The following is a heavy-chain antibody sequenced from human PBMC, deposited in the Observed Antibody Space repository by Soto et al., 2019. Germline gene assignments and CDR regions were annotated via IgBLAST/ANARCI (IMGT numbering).Heavy chain of an antibody. V-gene: IGHV3-74*01. CDR2: INSDGSST. CDR1: GFTFSTYW. CDR3: AKDMGWLHGYAFDI. Sequence: LRLSCAASGFTFSTYWMHWVRQAPGKGLVWVSRINSDGSSTTYADSVKGRFTISRDNSKNTLYLQMNSLRAEDTAVYYCAKDMGWLHGYAFDIWGQGTMVTVSS. J-gene: IGHJ3*02. D-gene: IGHD5-12*01.